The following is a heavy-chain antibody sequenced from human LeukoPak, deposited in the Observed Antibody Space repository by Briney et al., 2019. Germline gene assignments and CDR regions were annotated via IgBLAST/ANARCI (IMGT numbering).Heavy chain of an antibody. CDR2: ISAYNGNT. D-gene: IGHD2/OR15-2a*01. Sequence: ASVTVSCTASGYTFTSYGISWVRQAPGQGLEWMGWISAYNGNTNYAQKLQGRVTMTTDTSTSTAYMELRSLRSDDTAVYYCARVFSMDDFDYWGQGTLVTVSS. CDR1: GYTFTSYG. CDR3: ARVFSMDDFDY. J-gene: IGHJ4*02. V-gene: IGHV1-18*01.